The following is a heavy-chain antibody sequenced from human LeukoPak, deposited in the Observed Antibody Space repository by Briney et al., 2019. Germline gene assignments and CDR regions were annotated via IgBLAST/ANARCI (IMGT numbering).Heavy chain of an antibody. Sequence: PGRSLRLSCAASGFTFSNAWMNWVRQAPGKGLEWVGRIKSKTDGGTTDYAAPVKGRFTISRDDPKNTLYLQMNSLKTEDTAVYYCTTVYGSSGYYRRGFDYWGQGTLVTVSS. V-gene: IGHV3-15*07. CDR2: IKSKTDGGTT. D-gene: IGHD3-22*01. CDR1: GFTFSNAW. CDR3: TTVYGSSGYYRRGFDY. J-gene: IGHJ4*02.